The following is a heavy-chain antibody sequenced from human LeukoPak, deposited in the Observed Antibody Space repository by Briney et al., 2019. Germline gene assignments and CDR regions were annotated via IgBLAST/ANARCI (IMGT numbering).Heavy chain of an antibody. V-gene: IGHV3-30*02. CDR1: GFTFSNYG. CDR3: AKGGYYGSGSSIPFDY. D-gene: IGHD3-10*01. CDR2: IRYDGSEK. Sequence: PGGSLRPSCAASGFTFSNYGMHWVRQAPGKGLEWVTFIRYDGSEKYYADSVKGRFTIFRDNSKNTLYLQMNSLRAEDTAVYFCAKGGYYGSGSSIPFDYWGQGTLVTVSS. J-gene: IGHJ4*02.